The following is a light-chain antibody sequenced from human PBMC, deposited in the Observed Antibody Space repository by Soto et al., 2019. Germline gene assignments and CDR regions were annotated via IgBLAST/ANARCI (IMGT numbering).Light chain of an antibody. CDR1: QSIDSW. CDR3: QQYNTDSRI. J-gene: IGKJ1*01. CDR2: KAS. V-gene: IGKV1-5*03. Sequence: DIQMTQSPSTLSASVGDRVTITCRASQSIDSWLAWYQQKPGKAPKLLIYKASTLKSGVPSRFSGSGSGTEFTLSIKSMQTDDFATYSCQQYNTDSRIFGQGTKVDIK.